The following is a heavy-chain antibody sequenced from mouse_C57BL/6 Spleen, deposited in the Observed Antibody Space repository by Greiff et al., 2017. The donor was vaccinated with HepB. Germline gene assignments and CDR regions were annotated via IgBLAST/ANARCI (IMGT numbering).Heavy chain of an antibody. CDR3: ARFPPGTDY. V-gene: IGHV1-82*01. CDR2: IYPGDGDT. Sequence: QVQLQQSGPELVKPGASVKISCKASGYAFSSSWMNWVKQRPGKGLEWIGRIYPGDGDTNYNGKFKGKATLTADKSSSTAYMQLSSLTSEDSAVYFCARFPPGTDYWGQGTTLTVSS. D-gene: IGHD4-1*01. J-gene: IGHJ2*01. CDR1: GYAFSSSW.